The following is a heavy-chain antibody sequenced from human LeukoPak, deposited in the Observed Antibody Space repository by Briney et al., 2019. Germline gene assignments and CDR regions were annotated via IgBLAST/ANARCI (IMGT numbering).Heavy chain of an antibody. Sequence: SVKVSCKASGGTFSSYAICWVRQAPGQGLEWMGGIIPIFGTANYAQKFQGRVTITTDESTSTAYMELSSLRSEDTAVYYCASTTIFGVAYYYYYYMDVWGKGTTVTVSS. D-gene: IGHD3-3*01. CDR1: GGTFSSYA. CDR3: ASTTIFGVAYYYYYYMDV. J-gene: IGHJ6*03. CDR2: IIPIFGTA. V-gene: IGHV1-69*05.